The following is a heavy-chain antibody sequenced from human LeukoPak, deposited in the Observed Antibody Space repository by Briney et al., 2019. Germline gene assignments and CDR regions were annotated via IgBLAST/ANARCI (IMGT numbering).Heavy chain of an antibody. Sequence: GASVKVSCKASLYTFTSYAMNWVRQAPGQGLEWMGWINTNTGNPTYAQGFTGRFVFSLDTSVSTAYLQISSLKAEDTAVYYCARDTMVWGDYYYYMDVWGKGTTVTVS. CDR3: ARDTMVWGDYYYYMDV. J-gene: IGHJ6*03. D-gene: IGHD3-10*01. CDR1: LYTFTSYA. V-gene: IGHV7-4-1*02. CDR2: INTNTGNP.